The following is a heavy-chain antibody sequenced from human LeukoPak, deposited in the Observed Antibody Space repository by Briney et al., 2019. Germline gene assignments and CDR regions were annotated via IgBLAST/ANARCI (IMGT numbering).Heavy chain of an antibody. CDR3: AKDRQQRSPLAFDY. Sequence: GGSLRLSCAASGFTFSSYAMSWVRQAPGKGLGWGSVISASGGSTHYAASVKRRFTISRDNSQNTLYLQMNSLRAEDTAVYYCAKDRQQRSPLAFDYWGQGTLVTVSS. D-gene: IGHD6-13*01. CDR2: ISASGGST. V-gene: IGHV3-23*01. CDR1: GFTFSSYA. J-gene: IGHJ4*02.